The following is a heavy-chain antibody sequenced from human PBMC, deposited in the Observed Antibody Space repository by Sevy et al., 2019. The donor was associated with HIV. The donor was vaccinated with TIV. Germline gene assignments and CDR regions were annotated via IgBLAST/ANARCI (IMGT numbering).Heavy chain of an antibody. CDR3: ARGGRAFWSGYALTN. D-gene: IGHD3-3*01. V-gene: IGHV3-53*01. Sequence: GGSLRLSCAASGFTVSSNYMSWVRQAPGKGLEWVSVIYSGGSTYYADSVKGRFTISRDNSKNTLYLQMNSLRAEDTAVYYCARGGRAFWSGYALTNWGQGTLVIVSS. CDR2: IYSGGST. CDR1: GFTVSSNY. J-gene: IGHJ4*02.